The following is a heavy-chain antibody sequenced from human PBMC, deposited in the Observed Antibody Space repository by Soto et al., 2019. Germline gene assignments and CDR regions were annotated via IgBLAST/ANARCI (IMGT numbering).Heavy chain of an antibody. V-gene: IGHV3-48*01. J-gene: IGHJ6*02. Sequence: VQLVESGGALVQPGGSLRLSCAASGYSFDAYIMNWVRQAPGKGLEWVSTINPRGLTKFSADSVRGRFTISRDDASRSLFLQMNNLRAEDTAVYYCATWYGNHYFGLDVWGRGTTVTVSS. CDR1: GYSFDAYI. CDR2: INPRGLTK. D-gene: IGHD6-13*01. CDR3: ATWYGNHYFGLDV.